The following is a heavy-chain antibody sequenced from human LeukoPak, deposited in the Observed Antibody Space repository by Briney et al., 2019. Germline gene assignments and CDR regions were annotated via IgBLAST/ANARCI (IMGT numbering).Heavy chain of an antibody. Sequence: SETLSLTCAVSGYSISSGYYWGWIRQPPGKGLEWIGSIYHSASTYYNPSLKSRVTISVDTSKNQFSLKLTSVTATDTAVYYRTRVAVPGTVDYWGQGTLVTVSS. CDR2: IYHSAST. D-gene: IGHD6-19*01. CDR1: GYSISSGYY. J-gene: IGHJ4*02. V-gene: IGHV4-38-2*01. CDR3: TRVAVPGTVDY.